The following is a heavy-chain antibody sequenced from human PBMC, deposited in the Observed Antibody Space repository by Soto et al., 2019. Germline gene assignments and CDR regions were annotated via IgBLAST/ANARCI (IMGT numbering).Heavy chain of an antibody. Sequence: GGSLRLSCAASGFTFSSYAMSWVHQAPGKGLEWVSGITGSGDSTNYADSVKGRFTTSRDNSKNTMYLQMNSLRAEDTAVYYCARVMGSSTLGISYYYYYGMDVWGQGTTVTVSS. D-gene: IGHD6-13*01. CDR3: ARVMGSSTLGISYYYYYGMDV. CDR2: ITGSGDST. V-gene: IGHV3-23*01. J-gene: IGHJ6*02. CDR1: GFTFSSYA.